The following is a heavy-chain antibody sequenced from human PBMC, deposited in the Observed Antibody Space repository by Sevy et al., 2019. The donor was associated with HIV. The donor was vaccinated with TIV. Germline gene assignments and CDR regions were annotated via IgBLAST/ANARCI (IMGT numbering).Heavy chain of an antibody. J-gene: IGHJ4*01. CDR2: IKEDGSAK. Sequence: GGSLRLSCAASRFTFKTYWMSWVRQAPGKGLEWVGNIKEDGSAKYYADSVRGRFTISRDNAKNSLYLQMSSLRVEDTAEYYCARVSPWYGGYSYWGQGTLVTVSS. D-gene: IGHD1-26*01. V-gene: IGHV3-7*01. CDR3: ARVSPWYGGYSY. CDR1: RFTFKTYW.